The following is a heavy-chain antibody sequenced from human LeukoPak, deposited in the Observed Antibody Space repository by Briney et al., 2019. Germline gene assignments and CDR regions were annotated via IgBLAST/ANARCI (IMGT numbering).Heavy chain of an antibody. V-gene: IGHV4-34*01. J-gene: IGHJ5*02. CDR3: ARCYRPGGWFDP. Sequence: SETLSLTCAVYGGSFSGYYWSWIRQPPGKALEWIGEINHSGSTNYNPSLKSRVTISVDTSKNQFSLKLSSVTAADTAVYYCARCYRPGGWFDPWGQGTLVAVSS. D-gene: IGHD3-10*01. CDR1: GGSFSGYY. CDR2: INHSGST.